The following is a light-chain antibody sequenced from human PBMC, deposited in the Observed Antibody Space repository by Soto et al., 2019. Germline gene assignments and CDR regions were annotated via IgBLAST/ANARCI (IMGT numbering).Light chain of an antibody. CDR2: AAS. Sequence: DIQMTQSPSSLSASVEDRVIITCRASQSISNHLNWYQQKPGKAPKLLIFAASSLQSGVPSRFSGSRSGPDFTLTISSLQPEDFATYYCQQYSIYWNTFGQGTKLEIK. J-gene: IGKJ2*01. CDR1: QSISNH. CDR3: QQYSIYWNT. V-gene: IGKV1-39*01.